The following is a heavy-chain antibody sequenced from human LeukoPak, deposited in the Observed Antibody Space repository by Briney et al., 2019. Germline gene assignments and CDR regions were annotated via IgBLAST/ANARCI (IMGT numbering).Heavy chain of an antibody. V-gene: IGHV1-2*02. CDR3: ARALGDYGNNRVYYFDY. CDR2: INPNSGGT. J-gene: IGHJ4*02. CDR1: GYTFTAYY. Sequence: ASVKVSCMASGYTFTAYYIHWVRQAPGQGLEWMGWINPNSGGTNYAQKFQGRVSMTRDTSISTAYLDLSGLTSDDTAMYYCARALGDYGNNRVYYFDYWGQGSLVTVSS. D-gene: IGHD4-17*01.